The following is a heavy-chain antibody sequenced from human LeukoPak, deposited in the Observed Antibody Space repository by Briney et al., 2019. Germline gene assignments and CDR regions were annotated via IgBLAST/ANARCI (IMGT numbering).Heavy chain of an antibody. CDR1: GASVNNSH. CDR2: LDYSGNS. V-gene: IGHV4-59*02. CDR3: SRGFYDPFDR. J-gene: IGHJ5*02. D-gene: IGHD2/OR15-2a*01. Sequence: PSETLSLTCSVSGASVNNSHSNWIRHPPAKGQEWVPNLDYSGNSKCEHSLRGRGTMTLDTSKNQFQLKLESMTAAVTARYFWSRGFYDPFDRWGQGTLVTVPS.